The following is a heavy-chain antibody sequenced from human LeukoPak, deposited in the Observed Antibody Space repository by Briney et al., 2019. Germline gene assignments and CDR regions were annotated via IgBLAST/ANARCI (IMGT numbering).Heavy chain of an antibody. V-gene: IGHV1-24*01. Sequence: GASVKVSCKVSGHTLNELPMHWVRQALGKGLEWMGGFDPEDGETIYAQKFQGRVTMTEDTGTDTAYMELSSLRSEDTAVYYCARVGQYSSSCYYWGQGTLVTVSS. CDR1: GHTLNELP. CDR3: ARVGQYSSSCYY. D-gene: IGHD6-13*01. CDR2: FDPEDGET. J-gene: IGHJ4*02.